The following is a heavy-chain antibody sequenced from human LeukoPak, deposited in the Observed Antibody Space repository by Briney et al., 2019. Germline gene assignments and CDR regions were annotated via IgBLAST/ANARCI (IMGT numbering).Heavy chain of an antibody. J-gene: IGHJ4*02. CDR1: GFTFSSYA. V-gene: IGHV3-23*01. CDR3: AKDTSIGRYCTNGVCSPFDS. CDR2: ISDSGGST. Sequence: GGSLRLSCAASGFTFSSYAMSWVRQAPGKGLEWVSAISDSGGSTYDADSVKGRFTISRDNSKNTLYLQMNSLRAEDTAVYYCAKDTSIGRYCTNGVCSPFDSWGQGTLVTVSS. D-gene: IGHD2-8*01.